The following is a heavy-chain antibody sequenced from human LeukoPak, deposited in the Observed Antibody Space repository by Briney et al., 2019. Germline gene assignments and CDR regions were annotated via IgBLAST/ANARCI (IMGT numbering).Heavy chain of an antibody. CDR1: GGSFSGYY. D-gene: IGHD3-3*01. CDR2: INHSGST. J-gene: IGHJ6*02. V-gene: IGHV4-34*01. Sequence: SETLSLTCAVYGGSFSGYYWSWIRQPPGKGLEWIGEINHSGSTNYNPSLKSRVTISVDTSKNQFSLKLSSVAAADTAVYYCARDPPIRFLVTHYYYGMDVWGQGTTVTVSS. CDR3: ARDPPIRFLVTHYYYGMDV.